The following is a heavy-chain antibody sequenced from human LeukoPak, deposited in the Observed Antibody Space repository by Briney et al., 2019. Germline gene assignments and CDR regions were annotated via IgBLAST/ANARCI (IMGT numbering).Heavy chain of an antibody. V-gene: IGHV3-7*01. J-gene: IGHJ6*02. CDR2: IKQDGSEK. CDR1: GFTFSSYW. CDR3: AREGVLASGGWGMDV. Sequence: GGSLRLSCAASGFTFSSYWMSWVRQAPGKGLEWVANIKQDGSEKYYVDSVKGRFTISRDNAKNSLYLQMNSLRAEDTAVYYCAREGVLASGGWGMDVWGQGTTVTVSS. D-gene: IGHD2-15*01.